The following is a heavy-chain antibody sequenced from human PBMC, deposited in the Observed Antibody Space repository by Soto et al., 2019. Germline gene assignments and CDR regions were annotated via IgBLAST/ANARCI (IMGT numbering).Heavy chain of an antibody. CDR3: ATRIAVAGTRAEYFQH. CDR2: IIPILGIA. CDR1: GGTFSSYT. V-gene: IGHV1-69*02. D-gene: IGHD6-19*01. J-gene: IGHJ1*01. Sequence: SVKVSCKASGGTFSSYTISWVRQAPGQGLEWMGRIIPILGIANYAQKFQGRVTITADKSTSTAYMELSSLRSEDTAVYYCATRIAVAGTRAEYFQHWGQGTLVTVSS.